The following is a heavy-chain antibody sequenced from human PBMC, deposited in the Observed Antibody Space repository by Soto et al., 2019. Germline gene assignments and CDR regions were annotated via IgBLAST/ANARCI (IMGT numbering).Heavy chain of an antibody. CDR1: GFTFSSYS. Sequence: GGSLRLSCAASGFTFSSYSMNWVRQAPGKGLEWVSSISSSSSYTYYADSVKGRFTISRDNSKNTLYLQMNSLRAEDTAVYYCARGGQRLGYSYGYAFDIWGQGTMVT. CDR2: ISSSSSYT. D-gene: IGHD5-18*01. J-gene: IGHJ3*02. V-gene: IGHV3-21*04. CDR3: ARGGQRLGYSYGYAFDI.